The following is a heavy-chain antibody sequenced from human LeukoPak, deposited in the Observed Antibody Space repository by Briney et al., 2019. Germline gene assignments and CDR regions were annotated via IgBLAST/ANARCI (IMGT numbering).Heavy chain of an antibody. V-gene: IGHV1-2*02. CDR1: GYTFTGYY. D-gene: IGHD3-22*01. CDR2: INPNSGGT. Sequence: ASVKVSCKASGYTFTGYYMHWVRQAPGQGLEWMGWINPNSGGTNYAQKFQGRVTMTRDTSISTAYMELSRLRSDDTAVYYCARERLSITMIVVGDAFDIWGQGTMVTVSS. J-gene: IGHJ3*02. CDR3: ARERLSITMIVVGDAFDI.